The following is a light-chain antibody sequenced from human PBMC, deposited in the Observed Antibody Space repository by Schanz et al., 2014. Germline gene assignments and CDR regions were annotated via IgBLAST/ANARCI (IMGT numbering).Light chain of an antibody. CDR1: ALPKKN. Sequence: SYELTQPPSVSVSPGQTARITCSGDALPKKNTYWYQEKPGQAPVVVIYKDSKRPSGIPERFSGSRSGTMATLTISGAQVDDEADYHYYSTDSSGHRVLGGGTKLTVL. J-gene: IGLJ2*01. CDR2: KDS. CDR3: YSTDSSGHRV. V-gene: IGLV3-10*01.